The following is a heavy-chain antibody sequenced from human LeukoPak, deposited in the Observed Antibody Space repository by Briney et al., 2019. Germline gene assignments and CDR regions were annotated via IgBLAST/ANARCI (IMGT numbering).Heavy chain of an antibody. CDR2: ISSSGSTI. J-gene: IGHJ4*02. CDR3: ARLEKYYDFWSGYYCDY. V-gene: IGHV3-48*04. CDR1: GLTFSSYS. D-gene: IGHD3-3*01. Sequence: TGGSLRLSCAASGLTFSSYSMNWVRQAPGKGLEWVSYISSSGSTIDYADSVKGRFTISRDNAKNSLYLQMNSLRAEDTAVYYCARLEKYYDFWSGYYCDYWGQGTLVTISS.